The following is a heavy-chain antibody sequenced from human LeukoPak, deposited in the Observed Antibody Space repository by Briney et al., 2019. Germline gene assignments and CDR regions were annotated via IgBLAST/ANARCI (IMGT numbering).Heavy chain of an antibody. CDR3: ARDRLDGNNWNDCDY. D-gene: IGHD1-1*01. Sequence: GGSLRLSCAASGFTFSTYWMHWVRQAPLKGLVWVSRINADGSTTNYADSVKGRFTISRDNSKNTLYVQMNGLRVDDTAVYYCARDRLDGNNWNDCDYWGQGTLVTVSS. CDR1: GFTFSTYW. V-gene: IGHV3-74*01. J-gene: IGHJ4*02. CDR2: INADGSTT.